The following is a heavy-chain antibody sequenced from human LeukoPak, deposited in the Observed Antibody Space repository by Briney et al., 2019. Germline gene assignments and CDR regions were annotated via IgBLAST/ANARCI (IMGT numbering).Heavy chain of an antibody. Sequence: GGSLILSCAASGFSFSDSWMTWVRQTPGKGLQWVASIHQDAGEKQYLDSVRGRFTTSRDNARNSLYLQMNSLRVEDTAVYYCASSKDHYCRYWGQGTPVTVSS. J-gene: IGHJ4*02. CDR1: GFSFSDSW. CDR2: IHQDAGEK. CDR3: ASSKDHYCRY. V-gene: IGHV3-7*05.